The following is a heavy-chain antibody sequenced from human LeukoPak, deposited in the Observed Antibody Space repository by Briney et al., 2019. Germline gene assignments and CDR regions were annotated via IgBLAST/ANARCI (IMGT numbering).Heavy chain of an antibody. D-gene: IGHD3-10*01. CDR1: GFTFSSYW. CDR2: IKQDGSEK. J-gene: IGHJ4*02. V-gene: IGHV3-7*03. CDR3: ARDYTGLLWFGELWYYFDY. Sequence: SGGSLRVSCAASGFTFSSYWMSWVRQAPGKGLEWVANIKQDGSEKYYVDSVKGRFTISRDNAKNSLYLQMNSLRAEDTAVYYCARDYTGLLWFGELWYYFDYWGQGTLATVSS.